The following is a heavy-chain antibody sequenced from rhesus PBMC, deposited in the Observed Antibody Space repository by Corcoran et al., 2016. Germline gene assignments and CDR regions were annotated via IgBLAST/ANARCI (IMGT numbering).Heavy chain of an antibody. D-gene: IGHD6-31*01. CDR2: IYGNSAST. CDR3: ARWCIAAAASFDY. Sequence: QVQLQQWGEELVKPSETLSLPCAVYGGSLSGYYYWHWISPPPGKGLEWIGYIYGNSASTNDNPSLNNRVTISKATSKNQFSLKLSSVTAADTAVYYCARWCIAAAASFDYWGQGVLVTVSS. J-gene: IGHJ4*01. V-gene: IGHV4-73*01. CDR1: GGSLSGYYY.